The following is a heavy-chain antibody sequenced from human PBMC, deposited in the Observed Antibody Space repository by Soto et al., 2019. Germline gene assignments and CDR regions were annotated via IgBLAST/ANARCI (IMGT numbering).Heavy chain of an antibody. D-gene: IGHD3-10*01. Sequence: GSLRLSCAASGFTFSRYAMSWVRQSPGTGLEWVSAISGSGGSTYYADSVKGRFTISRDNSKNTLYLQMNSLRAEDTAVYYCASEYRLLWFGELLSPYGMDVWGQGTTVTVSS. CDR1: GFTFSRYA. CDR2: ISGSGGST. V-gene: IGHV3-23*01. CDR3: ASEYRLLWFGELLSPYGMDV. J-gene: IGHJ6*02.